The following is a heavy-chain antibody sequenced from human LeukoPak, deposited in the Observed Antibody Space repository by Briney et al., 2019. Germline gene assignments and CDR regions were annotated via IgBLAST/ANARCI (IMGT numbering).Heavy chain of an antibody. CDR1: VGSISSYY. Sequence: SATLSLTSTVAVGSISSYYRSCLRPPPGKGLGGIGYIYYSGSTNYNPSLKSRVTISVDTSKNQFSLKLSSVTAADTAVYYCARVGYYDFWSGHDYFDYWGRGNLVSVSS. CDR3: ARVGYYDFWSGHDYFDY. V-gene: IGHV4-59*08. J-gene: IGHJ4*02. CDR2: IYYSGST. D-gene: IGHD3-3*01.